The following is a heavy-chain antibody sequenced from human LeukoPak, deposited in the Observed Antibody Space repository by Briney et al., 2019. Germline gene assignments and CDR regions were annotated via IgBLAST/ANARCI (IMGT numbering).Heavy chain of an antibody. V-gene: IGHV4-59*11. Sequence: SETLSLTCTVSGGSISGHYWTWIRLPPGRGLELIGHIFSSGATHYNASLRRRVTISIDTSKNQFTLRLSSVNVADTAVYYCARFSTRFDSGCSDASCYVHYWGQGTQVTVSS. CDR2: IFSSGAT. D-gene: IGHD2-2*01. CDR3: ARFSTRFDSGCSDASCYVHY. J-gene: IGHJ4*02. CDR1: GGSISGHY.